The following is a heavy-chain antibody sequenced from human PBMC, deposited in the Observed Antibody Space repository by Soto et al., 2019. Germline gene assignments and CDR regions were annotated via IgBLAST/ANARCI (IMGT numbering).Heavy chain of an antibody. J-gene: IGHJ2*01. CDR1: GDSVSSNSAA. CDR3: ARQAFVTGDWYFYL. D-gene: IGHD7-27*01. CDR2: TYYRSKWYN. V-gene: IGHV6-1*01. Sequence: SETLSLTCAISGDSVSSNSAAWNWIRQSPSRGLEWLGRTYYRSKWYNDYAVSVKSRITINPDTSKNQFSLQLNSVTPGDTAVYYCARQAFVTGDWYFYLWGRGTLVTVSS.